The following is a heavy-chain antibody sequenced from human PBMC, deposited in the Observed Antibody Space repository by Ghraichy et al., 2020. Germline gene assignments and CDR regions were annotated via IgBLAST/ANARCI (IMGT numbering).Heavy chain of an antibody. CDR2: IYHSGST. J-gene: IGHJ5*02. D-gene: IGHD2-2*02. Sequence: SETLSLTCTVSGGSISSSSYYWGWIRQPPGKGLEWIGSIYHSGSTYYNPSLKSRFTISVDTSKNQFSVKLISVTAADTAVYYCASQGDIVVVSVVIVNWFDPWGQGTLVTVSS. CDR3: ASQGDIVVVSVVIVNWFDP. CDR1: GGSISSSSYY. V-gene: IGHV4-39*01.